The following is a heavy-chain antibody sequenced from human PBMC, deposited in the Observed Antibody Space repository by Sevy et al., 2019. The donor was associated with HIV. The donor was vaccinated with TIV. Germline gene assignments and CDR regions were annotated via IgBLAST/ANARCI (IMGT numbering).Heavy chain of an antibody. D-gene: IGHD6-6*01. V-gene: IGHV3-15*01. CDR2: IKSKTDGGTT. CDR3: TTGRYSSSDRAVDYYYYMDV. J-gene: IGHJ6*03. Sequence: GGCLRLSCAASGFTFSNAWMSWVRQAPGKGLEWVGRIKSKTDGGTTDYAAPVKGRFTISRDDSKNTLYLQMNSLKTEDTAVCYSTTGRYSSSDRAVDYYYYMDVWGKGTSVTVSS. CDR1: GFTFSNAW.